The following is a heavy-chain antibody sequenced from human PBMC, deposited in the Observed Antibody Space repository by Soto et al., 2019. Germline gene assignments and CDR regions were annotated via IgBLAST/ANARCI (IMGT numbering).Heavy chain of an antibody. CDR3: ASTDPEYNRPTY. CDR1: GFSFSSYC. CDR2: INGAGSST. V-gene: IGHV3-74*01. Sequence: GGSLGLSCAASGFSFSSYCMHWVRNAPGKGLVWVSRINGAGSSTSYADSVKGRFTISRNNAKNTLYLQMNSLRAEYTAVDYCASTDPEYNRPTYWAQATLVT. D-gene: IGHD6-6*01. J-gene: IGHJ1*01.